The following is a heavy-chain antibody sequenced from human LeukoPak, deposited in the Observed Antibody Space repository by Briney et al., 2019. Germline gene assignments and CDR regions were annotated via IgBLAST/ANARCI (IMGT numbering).Heavy chain of an antibody. CDR2: IKNKTDGGTK. D-gene: IGHD6-19*01. Sequence: GGSLRLSCVASGFTFSNACMSWVRQAPGKGLGWGGRIKNKTDGGTKDYAPPGKPRFPIPRDDSKHTLHLQQNSLKTEDAAVYYCTSSYSSGWDGPFDSWGQGTLVTVSP. V-gene: IGHV3-15*01. CDR3: TSSYSSGWDGPFDS. J-gene: IGHJ4*02. CDR1: GFTFSNAC.